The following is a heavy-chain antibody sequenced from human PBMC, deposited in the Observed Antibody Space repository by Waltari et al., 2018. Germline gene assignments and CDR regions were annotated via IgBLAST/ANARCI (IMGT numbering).Heavy chain of an antibody. CDR2: VRSDGSNI. Sequence: QVQLVESGGGVVHPGESLRPSCAASGFTFSPSGLLWVRQAPGKGMEWVAYVRSDGSNINDADSVKGRFTISRDNSKNTLYLQMNSLRAEDTAVYYCATYSASRGFNYWGQGTLVTVSS. J-gene: IGHJ4*02. CDR1: GFTFSPSG. D-gene: IGHD6-13*01. CDR3: ATYSASRGFNY. V-gene: IGHV3-30*02.